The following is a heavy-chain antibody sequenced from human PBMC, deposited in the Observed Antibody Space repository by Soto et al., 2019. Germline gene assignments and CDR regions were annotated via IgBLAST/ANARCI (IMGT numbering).Heavy chain of an antibody. V-gene: IGHV4-31*03. CDR3: ARDGLGSNWFDP. CDR1: GGSISSGGYY. Sequence: SETLSLTCTVSGGSISSGGYYWSWIRQHPGKGLEWIGYIYYSGSTYYNPSLKSRVTISVDTSKNQFSLKLSSVTAADTAVYYCARDGLGSNWFDPWGQGTLVTVSS. D-gene: IGHD7-27*01. J-gene: IGHJ5*02. CDR2: IYYSGST.